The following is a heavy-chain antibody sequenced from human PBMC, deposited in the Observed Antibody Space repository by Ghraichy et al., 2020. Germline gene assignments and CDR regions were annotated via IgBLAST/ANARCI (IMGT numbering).Heavy chain of an antibody. Sequence: GGSLRLSCAASGFTFSSYGMHWVRQAPGKGLEWVAFIRYDGSNKYYADSVKGRFTISRDNSKNTLYLQMNSLRAEDTAVYYCAKDFIYYDSSGYYPIDYWGQGTLVTVSS. CDR1: GFTFSSYG. CDR2: IRYDGSNK. CDR3: AKDFIYYDSSGYYPIDY. J-gene: IGHJ4*02. V-gene: IGHV3-30*02. D-gene: IGHD3-22*01.